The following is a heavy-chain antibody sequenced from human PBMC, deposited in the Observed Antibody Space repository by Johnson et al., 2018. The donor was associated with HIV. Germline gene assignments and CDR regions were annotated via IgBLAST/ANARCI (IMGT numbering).Heavy chain of an antibody. J-gene: IGHJ3*02. CDR1: GLIVSSSY. CDR3: AKDPSPWLLGNDAFDI. D-gene: IGHD3-22*01. Sequence: VRLVESGGGLIQPGGSLRLSCAASGLIVSSSYMTWVRQGPGKGLEWVSVIYSGGSTYYADSVKGRFTISRDNSKNTLYLQMNSLRAEDTAVYYCAKDPSPWLLGNDAFDIWGQGTMVTVSS. CDR2: IYSGGST. V-gene: IGHV3-53*01.